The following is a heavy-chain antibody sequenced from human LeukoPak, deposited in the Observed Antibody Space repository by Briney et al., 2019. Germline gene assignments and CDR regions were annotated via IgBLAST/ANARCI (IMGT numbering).Heavy chain of an antibody. Sequence: GASVKVSCKASGYTFTSYYMHWVRQAPGQGLEWMGIINPSGGSTSYAQKFQGRVTMTSDTSTSTVYMELSSLRSEDTAVYYCSSCSSTSCTDYWGQGTLVTVSS. V-gene: IGHV1-46*01. D-gene: IGHD2-2*01. CDR2: INPSGGST. CDR3: SSCSSTSCTDY. CDR1: GYTFTSYY. J-gene: IGHJ4*02.